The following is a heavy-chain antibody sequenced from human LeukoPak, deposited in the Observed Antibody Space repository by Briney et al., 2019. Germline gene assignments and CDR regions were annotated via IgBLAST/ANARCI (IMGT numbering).Heavy chain of an antibody. CDR2: IYSSGNT. CDR1: DGSLSTYF. Sequence: SETLSLTCTVSDGSLSTYFWSWIRQSAGKGLEWIGRIYSSGNTNYSPSLKSRDTMSVDTSKNQFSLKLGSVTAADTAVYYCARDNSWTLHSGPLDPWGQGTLVTVSS. D-gene: IGHD3/OR15-3a*01. V-gene: IGHV4-4*07. CDR3: ARDNSWTLHSGPLDP. J-gene: IGHJ5*02.